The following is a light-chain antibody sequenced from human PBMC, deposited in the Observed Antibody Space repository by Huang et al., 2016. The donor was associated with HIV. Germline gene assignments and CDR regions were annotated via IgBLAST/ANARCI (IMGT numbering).Light chain of an antibody. V-gene: IGKV3-15*01. J-gene: IGKJ1*01. CDR2: DVS. CDR1: QSVKR. Sequence: EIVMTQSPPTLSASPGERATLSCRASQSVKRLAWYQQRPGQAPTLLVYDVSSRANGTPARFSGSGSGTDFTLTIDTLQSEDFALYYCQQYDGWPPWSFGQGTRVDMK. CDR3: QQYDGWPPWS.